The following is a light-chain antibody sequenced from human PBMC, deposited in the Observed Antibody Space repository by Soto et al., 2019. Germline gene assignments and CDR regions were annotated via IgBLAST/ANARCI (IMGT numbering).Light chain of an antibody. V-gene: IGKV1-33*01. J-gene: IGKJ4*01. CDR2: DAS. CDR3: QQYDNLPLT. CDR1: QGINTF. Sequence: IQLPQSPSSLSASVGDRVPITCRASQGINTFLAWYQQKPGKAPKLLIYDASDLETGVPSRFSGSGSGTDFTFTINSLQPEDIATYYCQQYDNLPLTVGGGTKVDIK.